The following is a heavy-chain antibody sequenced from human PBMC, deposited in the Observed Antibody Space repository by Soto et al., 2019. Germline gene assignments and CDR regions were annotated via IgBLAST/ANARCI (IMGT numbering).Heavy chain of an antibody. J-gene: IGHJ4*02. CDR3: AKSQEIGTHFFDS. CDR1: GFTFSSFA. V-gene: IGHV3-23*01. Sequence: GGSLRLSCVASGFTFSSFAMSWVRQAPGKGLEWVSGISAGGYTTYGADSLKGRFTISRDNSKNTLYLQMNSLRADDTAVYYCAKSQEIGTHFFDSWGQGTQVTVSS. D-gene: IGHD6-13*01. CDR2: ISAGGYTT.